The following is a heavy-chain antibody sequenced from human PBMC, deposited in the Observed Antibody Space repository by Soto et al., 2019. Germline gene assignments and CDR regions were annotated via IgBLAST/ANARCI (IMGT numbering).Heavy chain of an antibody. D-gene: IGHD3-22*01. CDR2: TDSDGTDS. Sequence: PAESLRLSCAAAGFDFEDYAMHWVRQVPGKGLEWVSLTDSDGTDSYYMDSVKGRFTISRDNAKSTLYLQMDRLRPEDTALYFCAKSLYYYDSSPLDHWGQGTLVTVSS. V-gene: IGHV3-43D*04. CDR1: GFDFEDYA. CDR3: AKSLYYYDSSPLDH. J-gene: IGHJ4*02.